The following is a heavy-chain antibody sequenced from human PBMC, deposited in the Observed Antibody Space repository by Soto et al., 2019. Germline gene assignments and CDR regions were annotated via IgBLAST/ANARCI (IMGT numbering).Heavy chain of an antibody. J-gene: IGHJ6*02. CDR2: INPNSGGT. D-gene: IGHD5-18*01. Sequence: VASVKVSCKASGYTFTGYYMHWVRQAPGQGLEWMGWINPNSGGTNYAQKFQGWVTMTRDTSISTAYMELSRLRSDDTAVYYCARTQPGYSYGHYYYGMDVWGQGTTVTVSS. CDR3: ARTQPGYSYGHYYYGMDV. V-gene: IGHV1-2*04. CDR1: GYTFTGYY.